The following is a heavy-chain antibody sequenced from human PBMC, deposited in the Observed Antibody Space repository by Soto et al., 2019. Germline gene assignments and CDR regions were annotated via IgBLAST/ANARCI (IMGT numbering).Heavy chain of an antibody. CDR1: GGSISSSSYY. D-gene: IGHD6-13*01. CDR3: ATFLPGLYSSSWSRPD. J-gene: IGHJ4*02. Sequence: SETLSLTCTVSGGSISSSSYYWGWIRQPPGKGLEWIGSIYYSGSTYYNPSLKSRVTISVDTSKNQFSLKLSSVTAADTAVYYCATFLPGLYSSSWSRPDWGQGTLATVSS. CDR2: IYYSGST. V-gene: IGHV4-39*01.